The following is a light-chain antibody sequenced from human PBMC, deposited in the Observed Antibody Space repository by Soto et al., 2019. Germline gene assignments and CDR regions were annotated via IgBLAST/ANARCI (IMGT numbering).Light chain of an antibody. V-gene: IGLV2-8*01. J-gene: IGLJ2*01. Sequence: QSALTQPPSASGSPGQSVTISCTGTSSDVGGYNYVSWYQQHPGKAPKLMIYEVIKRPSGVPDRFSGSKSGNTASLTVSGLQAEDEADYYCSSYAGSNKRIFGGGTKLTVL. CDR2: EVI. CDR3: SSYAGSNKRI. CDR1: SSDVGGYNY.